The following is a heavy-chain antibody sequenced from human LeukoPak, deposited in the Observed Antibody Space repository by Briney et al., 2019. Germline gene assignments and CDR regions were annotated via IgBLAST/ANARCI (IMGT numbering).Heavy chain of an antibody. J-gene: IGHJ4*02. CDR2: IIPLFGRA. V-gene: IGHV1-69*01. Sequence: SVKVSCKAAGGTFRNYAISWVRQAPGQGLEWMGGIIPLFGRAEYAQRFQGRVTITADESTSTAYLELSILSSEDTAVYYCASPKEDSDYYFDYWGQGTLVTVSS. CDR3: ASPKEDSDYYFDY. CDR1: GGTFRNYA. D-gene: IGHD4-11*01.